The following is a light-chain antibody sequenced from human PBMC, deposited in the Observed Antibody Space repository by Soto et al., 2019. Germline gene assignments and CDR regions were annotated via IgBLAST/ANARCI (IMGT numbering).Light chain of an antibody. CDR1: QSISRY. CDR2: AAS. CDR3: QQNYRATPWT. Sequence: DIQMTQSPSSLSASVGDGITITCRASQSISRYLNWYQHKPGKAPKLLINAASSLERGVPSRFSGGGSGTDFTLNISSLQPDDFATYYCQQNYRATPWTFGQVTKVDSK. J-gene: IGKJ1*01. V-gene: IGKV1-39*01.